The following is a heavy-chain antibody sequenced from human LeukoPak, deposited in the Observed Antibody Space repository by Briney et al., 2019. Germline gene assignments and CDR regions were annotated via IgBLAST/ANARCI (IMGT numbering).Heavy chain of an antibody. CDR1: GFIFSNSG. V-gene: IGHV3-33*01. CDR2: IYTDGSTK. J-gene: IGHJ4*02. CDR3: ARNSGGRRYYFTD. D-gene: IGHD3-10*01. Sequence: GGSLRLSCAASGFIFSNSGMHWVRQAPGKGLEWMTVIYTDGSTKYYADSVKGRFTISRDNSQNTLYLQMNSLRADDTAVYYCARNSGGRRYYFTDWGQGTLVTASS.